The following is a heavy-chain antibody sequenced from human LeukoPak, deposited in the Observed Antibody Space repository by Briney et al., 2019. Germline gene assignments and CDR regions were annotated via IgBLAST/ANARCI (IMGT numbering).Heavy chain of an antibody. V-gene: IGHV3-64*05. Sequence: GGSLRLSCSASGFTFSNYAMHWVRQAPGKGLEYVSGISSKGGSTYHADPVKGRFTISRDNPKNTLYIQMNSLRAEDTAVYYCVKGPCSGGSCYLEYWGQGTLVTVSS. CDR3: VKGPCSGGSCYLEY. CDR1: GFTFSNYA. J-gene: IGHJ4*02. D-gene: IGHD2-15*01. CDR2: ISSKGGST.